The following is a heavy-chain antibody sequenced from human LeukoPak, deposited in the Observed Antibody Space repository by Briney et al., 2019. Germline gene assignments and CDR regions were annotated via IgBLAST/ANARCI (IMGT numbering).Heavy chain of an antibody. J-gene: IGHJ4*02. CDR3: AKLRETAGTGQANY. CDR1: GFTFSSYA. CDR2: ISGSGGST. V-gene: IGHV3-23*01. Sequence: GGSLRLSCAASGFTFSSYAMSWVRQAPGKGLEWVSAISGSGGSTYCADSVKGRLTISRDNSKDTLYLQMNSLRAEDTAVYFCAKLRETAGTGQANYWGQGTLVTVSS. D-gene: IGHD6-13*01.